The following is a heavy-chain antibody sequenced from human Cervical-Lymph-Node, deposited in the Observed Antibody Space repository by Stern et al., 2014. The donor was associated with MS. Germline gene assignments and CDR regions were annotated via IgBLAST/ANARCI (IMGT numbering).Heavy chain of an antibody. D-gene: IGHD3-16*01. J-gene: IGHJ4*02. CDR2: ISSGGGPI. CDR1: GFTFSDYY. V-gene: IGHV3-11*01. CDR3: VRGGGSRDDY. Sequence: VQLVESGGGLVKPGGSLRLSCAASGFTFSDYYMSWIRQAPGQGLEWISYISSGGGPIYYADPVTCRFTVPRATAQEPVALEFNSLRADDAAVYFCVRGGGSRDDYWGQGIRVTVSS.